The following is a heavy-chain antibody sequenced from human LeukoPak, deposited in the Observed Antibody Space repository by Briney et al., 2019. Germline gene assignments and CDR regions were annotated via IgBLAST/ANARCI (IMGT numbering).Heavy chain of an antibody. J-gene: IGHJ4*02. V-gene: IGHV1-2*02. Sequence: ASVKVSCKASGYTFTGYYMHWVRQAPGQGLEWMGWVNPNSGGTNYAQKFQGRVTMTRDTSISTAYMELSRLRSDDTAVYYCARKEDYYDSSGSAGHFDYWGQGTLVTVSS. D-gene: IGHD3-22*01. CDR2: VNPNSGGT. CDR1: GYTFTGYY. CDR3: ARKEDYYDSSGSAGHFDY.